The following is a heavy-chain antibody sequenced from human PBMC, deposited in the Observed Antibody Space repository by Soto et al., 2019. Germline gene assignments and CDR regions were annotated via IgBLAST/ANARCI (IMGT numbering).Heavy chain of an antibody. J-gene: IGHJ6*02. Sequence: EVQLVEAGGGLIQPGGSLRRSCAASGFIVSSHYMSWVRQAPGKGLEWVSAIYSGGSIYYTDSVEGRFTISRDVSKNIMYLQMNSLRADDTAVYYCARDRGDCSSVSCYGSFYYGMDVWGQGTTVIVS. D-gene: IGHD2-2*01. V-gene: IGHV3-53*01. CDR3: ARDRGDCSSVSCYGSFYYGMDV. CDR2: IYSGGSI. CDR1: GFIVSSHY.